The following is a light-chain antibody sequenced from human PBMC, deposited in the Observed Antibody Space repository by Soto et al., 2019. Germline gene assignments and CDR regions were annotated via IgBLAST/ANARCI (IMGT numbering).Light chain of an antibody. V-gene: IGKV3-15*01. J-gene: IGKJ1*01. CDR2: GAS. CDR1: QSVSSN. CDR3: HQYNNWPRT. Sequence: EIVMTQSPATLSVSPGERATLSCRASQSVSSNVAWYQQKPGQAPRLLIYGASTKATGIPARFSGSGSGTEFTLTISRLQSEDFAVYYCHQYNNWPRTFGQGTKVEIK.